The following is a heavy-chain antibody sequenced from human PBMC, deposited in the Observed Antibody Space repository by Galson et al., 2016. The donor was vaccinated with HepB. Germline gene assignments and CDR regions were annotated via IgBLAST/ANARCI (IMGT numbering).Heavy chain of an antibody. CDR3: ARVEGSTIFGVVITPYYFDY. J-gene: IGHJ4*02. Sequence: VSCKASGYSFTSYGISWVRQAPGQGLEWMGWISVYDANTNYAHKLQGRVTMNTDTSTSTAYMELRSLRSDDTAVYYCARVEGSTIFGVVITPYYFDYWGQGTLVTVSS. CDR2: ISVYDANT. V-gene: IGHV1-18*01. D-gene: IGHD3-3*01. CDR1: GYSFTSYG.